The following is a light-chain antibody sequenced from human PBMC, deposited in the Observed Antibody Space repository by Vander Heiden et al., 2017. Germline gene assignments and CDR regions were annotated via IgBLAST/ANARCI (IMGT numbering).Light chain of an antibody. J-gene: IGLJ2*01. V-gene: IGLV2-23*02. Sequence: QSALTQPPSVPGPPGRSITINCSGTYDDVQNSNLVTWYQQHPDKAPILIIYDITKRPSGISERFSGSKSGNTASLTISGLQADDEADYFCCSYEGSDVYLVFGGGTKLTVL. CDR2: DIT. CDR1: YDDVQNSNL. CDR3: CSYEGSDVYLV.